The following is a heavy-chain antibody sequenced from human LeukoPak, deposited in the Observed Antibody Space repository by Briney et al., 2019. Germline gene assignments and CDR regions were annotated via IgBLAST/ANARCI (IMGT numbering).Heavy chain of an antibody. CDR2: INSDGSTT. Sequence: GGSLRLSCAASGFTFSSYWMHWVRQAPGKGLVWVSRINSDGSTTNYADSVKGRFAISRDNTNNTLYLQMNSLRAEDTAVYYCVWMTPPAAWGQGTLVTVSS. CDR3: VWMTPPAA. D-gene: IGHD3-3*01. V-gene: IGHV3-74*01. J-gene: IGHJ5*02. CDR1: GFTFSSYW.